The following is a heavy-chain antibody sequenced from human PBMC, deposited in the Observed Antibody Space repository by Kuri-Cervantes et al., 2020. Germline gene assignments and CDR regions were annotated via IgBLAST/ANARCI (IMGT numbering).Heavy chain of an antibody. CDR2: IWYDGSNK. CDR1: GFTFSSYD. V-gene: IGHV3-33*08. Sequence: GGSLRLSCAASGFTFSSYDMHWVRQAPGKGLEWVAVIWYDGSNKYYADSVKGRFTISRDNSKNTLYLQMNSLRAEDTAVYYCARSTSGYDDDAFDIWGQGTMVTVSS. D-gene: IGHD5-12*01. CDR3: ARSTSGYDDDAFDI. J-gene: IGHJ3*02.